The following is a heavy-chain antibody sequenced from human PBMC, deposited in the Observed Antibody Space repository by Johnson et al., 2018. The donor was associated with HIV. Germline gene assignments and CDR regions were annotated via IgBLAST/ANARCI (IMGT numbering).Heavy chain of an antibody. V-gene: IGHV3-7*05. Sequence: VQLVESGGGVVQHGRSLRLSCAASGFTFSSYWMSWVRQAPGKGLEWVANIKQDGSEKYYVDSVKGRFTISRENAKNSLYLQMNSLRAEDTAVYYCARDEAAVRMLANDAFDIWGQGTMVTVSS. J-gene: IGHJ3*02. CDR3: ARDEAAVRMLANDAFDI. CDR2: IKQDGSEK. D-gene: IGHD6-13*01. CDR1: GFTFSSYW.